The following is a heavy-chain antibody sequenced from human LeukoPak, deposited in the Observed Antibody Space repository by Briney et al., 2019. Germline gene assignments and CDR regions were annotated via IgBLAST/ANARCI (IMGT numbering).Heavy chain of an antibody. CDR2: IYPSGNT. Sequence: SETLSLTCSVSGGSFSNNFWSWVRQPAGKGLEWIGRIYPSGNTNYNPSLKSRVTISVDTSKNQFSLKLSSVTAADTAVYYCARGGVGATNYYYYYYMDVWGKGTTVTVSS. V-gene: IGHV4-4*07. CDR3: ARGGVGATNYYYYYYMDV. CDR1: GGSFSNNF. J-gene: IGHJ6*03. D-gene: IGHD1-26*01.